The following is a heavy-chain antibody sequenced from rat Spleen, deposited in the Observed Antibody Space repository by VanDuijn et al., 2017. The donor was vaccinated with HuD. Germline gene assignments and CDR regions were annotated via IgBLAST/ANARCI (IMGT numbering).Heavy chain of an antibody. CDR2: ISFNGVST. Sequence: EVQLVESDGGLVQPGRSLKLSCAASGFTFSDYYMAWVRQAPTKGLEWVATISFNGVSTYYRDSVKGRFTISRDNAKSILYLQMDSLRSEDTATYYCARRGCGGYPPYVMDAWGQGASVTVSS. V-gene: IGHV5-20*01. J-gene: IGHJ4*01. CDR3: ARRGCGGYPPYVMDA. CDR1: GFTFSDYY. D-gene: IGHD1-11*01.